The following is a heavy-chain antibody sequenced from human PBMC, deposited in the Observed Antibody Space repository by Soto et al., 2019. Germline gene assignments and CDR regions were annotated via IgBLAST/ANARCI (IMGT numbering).Heavy chain of an antibody. V-gene: IGHV4-31*03. D-gene: IGHD2-2*01. Sequence: QVQLQESGPGLVKPSQTLSLTCTVSGGSISSGGYYWSWIRQHPGKGLEWIGYIYYSGSTYYNPSLKSGVTISVDTSKNRFSLKLSSVTSADTSVYYCARVEVVVPAAISAYYYYYMDVWGKGTTVTVSS. CDR2: IYYSGST. CDR1: GGSISSGGYY. J-gene: IGHJ6*03. CDR3: ARVEVVVPAAISAYYYYYMDV.